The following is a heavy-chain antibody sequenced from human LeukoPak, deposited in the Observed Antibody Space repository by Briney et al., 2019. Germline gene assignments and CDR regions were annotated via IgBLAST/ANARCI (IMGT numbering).Heavy chain of an antibody. CDR3: AKDIGGAVAGINWFDP. CDR2: ISSSSSTI. D-gene: IGHD6-19*01. V-gene: IGHV3-48*01. J-gene: IGHJ5*02. Sequence: GGSLRLSCAASGFTFSSYSMNWVRQAPGKGLEWVSYISSSSSTIYYADSVKGRFTISRDNAKNSLYLQMNSLRAEDTALYYCAKDIGGAVAGINWFDPWGQGTLVTVSS. CDR1: GFTFSSYS.